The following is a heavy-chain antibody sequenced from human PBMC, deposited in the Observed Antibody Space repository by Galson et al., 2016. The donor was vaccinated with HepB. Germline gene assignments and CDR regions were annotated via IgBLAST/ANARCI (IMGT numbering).Heavy chain of an antibody. Sequence: SLRLSCAASGFTFSSYSMNWVRQAPGKGLEWFSYISSSSAIKYADSVKGRFTIARDNAKNSLYLQMSSLRDEDTAVYYCARDRVRFDESDYGVNGMDVWGQGTTVTVSS. CDR1: GFTFSSYS. D-gene: IGHD4-17*01. V-gene: IGHV3-48*02. CDR2: ISSSSAI. J-gene: IGHJ6*02. CDR3: ARDRVRFDESDYGVNGMDV.